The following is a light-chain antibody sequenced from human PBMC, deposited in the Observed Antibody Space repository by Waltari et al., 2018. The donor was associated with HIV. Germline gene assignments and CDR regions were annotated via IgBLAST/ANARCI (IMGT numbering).Light chain of an antibody. Sequence: QSVLTQPPSASGTPGQRVTISCSGSSSNIGSNTVNWFQQLPGPAPKLLIYSTKQRPSGVPDRFSCSKAGTSASLAISGLQAEDEADYYCAAWDDSLNGVVFGGGTKLTVL. J-gene: IGLJ2*01. CDR1: SSNIGSNT. CDR3: AAWDDSLNGVV. CDR2: STK. V-gene: IGLV1-44*01.